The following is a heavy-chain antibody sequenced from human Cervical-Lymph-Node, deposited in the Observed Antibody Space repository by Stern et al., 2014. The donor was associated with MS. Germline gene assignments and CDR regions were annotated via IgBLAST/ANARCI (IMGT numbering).Heavy chain of an antibody. D-gene: IGHD2-15*01. J-gene: IGHJ3*02. Sequence: QVQLVQSGAEVKDPGASVKVSCKASGYSFISYAMHWVRQAPGQTFEWMGWINGDNGNKTYSQKLRGRVTITRDKTTSTAYMELSSLTSEDTAVYYCARAGYCSPSTCSDAFDIWGQGTMVTVSS. CDR3: ARAGYCSPSTCSDAFDI. CDR2: INGDNGNK. V-gene: IGHV1-3*01. CDR1: GYSFISYA.